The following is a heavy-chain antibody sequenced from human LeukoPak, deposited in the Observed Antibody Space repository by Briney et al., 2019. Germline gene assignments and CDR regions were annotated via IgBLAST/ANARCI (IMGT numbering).Heavy chain of an antibody. Sequence: GGSLRLSCAASGFAFSSDAVHWVRQAPGQGLEWVAFISYDGSNKYYADSVKGRLTISRDNSKNTLYLQMNSLRAEDTAVYYCASPWVGANEDFDYWGQGTLVTVSS. CDR3: ASPWVGANEDFDY. CDR2: ISYDGSNK. D-gene: IGHD1-26*01. V-gene: IGHV3-30-3*01. J-gene: IGHJ4*02. CDR1: GFAFSSDA.